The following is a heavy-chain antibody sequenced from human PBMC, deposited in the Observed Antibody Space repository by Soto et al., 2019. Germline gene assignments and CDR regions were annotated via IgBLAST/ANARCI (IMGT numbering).Heavy chain of an antibody. J-gene: IGHJ3*02. CDR3: ARAQYYYDSSGCLGPFDI. V-gene: IGHV1-46*01. CDR2: INPSGGSS. D-gene: IGHD3-22*01. CDR1: GYTFTSYY. Sequence: ASGKVSCKASGYTFTSYYMHWVRQAPGQGLEWMGIINPSGGSSSYAQKFQGRITMTRDTSTNTVYVELSSLRSEDTAVYHCARAQYYYDSSGCLGPFDIWGQGTMVTVSS.